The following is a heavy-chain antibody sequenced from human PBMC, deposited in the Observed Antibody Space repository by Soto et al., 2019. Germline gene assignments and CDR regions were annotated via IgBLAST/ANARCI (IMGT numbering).Heavy chain of an antibody. Sequence: GESLKIPCHGVGYNFGSAWFGWVRQMPGKGLEWMGLIKPGTYDIRYRQPFRQQVTHSADEAVTTAYLQSTGLKDSDSSMYLCARPHSFFCGSWGHGTLVTGS. D-gene: IGHD2-21*01. J-gene: IGHJ5*01. CDR1: GYNFGSAW. CDR2: IKPGTYDI. CDR3: ARPHSFFCGS. V-gene: IGHV5-51*01.